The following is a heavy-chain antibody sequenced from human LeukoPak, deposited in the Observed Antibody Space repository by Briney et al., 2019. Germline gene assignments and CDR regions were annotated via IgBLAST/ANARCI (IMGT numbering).Heavy chain of an antibody. CDR1: GFTLEDYG. CDR2: VTWSSRSK. V-gene: IGHV3-9*01. D-gene: IGHD6-13*01. Sequence: GGSLRLSCEASGFTLEDYGIHWVRQVPGKGLEWVSGVTWSSRSKKYADSVRGRFSISRDDANNSLFLQMNNLRPEDTALYYCAKDSEARSISWYSHFDLWGRGTLVTVSS. J-gene: IGHJ2*01. CDR3: AKDSEARSISWYSHFDL.